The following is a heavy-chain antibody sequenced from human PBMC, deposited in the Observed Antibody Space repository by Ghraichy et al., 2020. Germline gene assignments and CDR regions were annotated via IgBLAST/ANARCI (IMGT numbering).Heavy chain of an antibody. J-gene: IGHJ4*02. CDR1: GYSFRTYG. Sequence: ASVKVSCKTSGYSFRTYGINWVRQAPGQGLEWMGWISTYSGNTNYAQMFQGRLTMTTDTSTGTAYMELRGLRSDDTAVYYCARDLGSWYSDYWGQGTLVAVSS. D-gene: IGHD6-13*01. CDR2: ISTYSGNT. CDR3: ARDLGSWYSDY. V-gene: IGHV1-18*01.